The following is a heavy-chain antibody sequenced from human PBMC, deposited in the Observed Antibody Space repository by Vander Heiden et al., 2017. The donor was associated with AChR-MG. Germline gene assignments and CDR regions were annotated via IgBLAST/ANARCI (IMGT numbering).Heavy chain of an antibody. Sequence: EVQLLESGGGLVQPGGSLRLSCAASGFTFSRYAMSWVRQAPGKGLEGVSAISGSGGSTYYADSVKGRFTISRDNSKNTLYLQMNSLRAEDTAVYYCAKSFDVLRYFDWLGFDYWGQGTLVTVS. D-gene: IGHD3-9*01. CDR2: ISGSGGST. CDR1: GFTFSRYA. V-gene: IGHV3-23*01. CDR3: AKSFDVLRYFDWLGFDY. J-gene: IGHJ4*02.